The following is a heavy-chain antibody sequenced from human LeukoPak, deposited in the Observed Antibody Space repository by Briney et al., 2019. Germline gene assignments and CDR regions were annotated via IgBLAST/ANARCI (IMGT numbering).Heavy chain of an antibody. CDR1: AGTFSSYA. CDR2: IIPILGIA. D-gene: IGHD6-13*01. CDR3: AGEQQLAPFDY. Sequence: SVKVSCKASAGTFSSYAISWVRQAPGQGLEWMGRIIPILGIANYAQKFQGRVTITADKSTSTAYMELSSLRSEDTAVYYCAGEQQLAPFDYWGQGTLVTVSS. J-gene: IGHJ4*02. V-gene: IGHV1-69*04.